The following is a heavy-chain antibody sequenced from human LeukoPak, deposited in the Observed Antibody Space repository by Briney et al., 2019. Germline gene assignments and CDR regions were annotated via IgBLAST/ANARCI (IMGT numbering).Heavy chain of an antibody. CDR1: GDSVSSNSVT. D-gene: IGHD3-10*01. CDR2: TYYRSKWYN. J-gene: IGHJ6*02. Sequence: SQTLSLTCAISGDSVSSNSVTWNWIRQPPSRGLEWLGRTYYRSKWYNEYAVSVKSRITINPDTSKNQFSLQLNSVTPEDTAVYYCARGFYYTGMDVWGQGTTVTVSS. CDR3: ARGFYYTGMDV. V-gene: IGHV6-1*01.